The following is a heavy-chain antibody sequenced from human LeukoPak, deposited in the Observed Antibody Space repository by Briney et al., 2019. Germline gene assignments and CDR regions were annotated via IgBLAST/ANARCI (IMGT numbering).Heavy chain of an antibody. CDR2: ISSDGSKT. V-gene: IGHV3-30*07. D-gene: IGHD3-16*01. CDR1: GFAFNTYS. CDR3: AKEVSYYDYVWGSLGYYMDV. J-gene: IGHJ6*03. Sequence: PGGSLRLSCAASGFAFNTYSLHWVRQAPDTGLEWMAGISSDGSKTYYTHPVQDRFTISRDNSKNTLYLRINSLRGEDTAVYYCAKEVSYYDYVWGSLGYYMDVWGKGTTVTVSS.